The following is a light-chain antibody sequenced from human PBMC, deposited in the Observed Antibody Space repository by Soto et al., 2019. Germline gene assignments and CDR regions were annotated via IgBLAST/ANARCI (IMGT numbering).Light chain of an antibody. Sequence: QSALTRPASLSGSPGQSITISCTGTSSDIGAYDYVSWFQQHPGKAPKLMISEVNNRPSGVSNRFSGSKSGNTAYLTTSGLQVEDEAEYFCFSFITTSTHVFGTGTKVTVL. CDR2: EVN. CDR3: FSFITTSTHV. CDR1: SSDIGAYDY. V-gene: IGLV2-14*01. J-gene: IGLJ1*01.